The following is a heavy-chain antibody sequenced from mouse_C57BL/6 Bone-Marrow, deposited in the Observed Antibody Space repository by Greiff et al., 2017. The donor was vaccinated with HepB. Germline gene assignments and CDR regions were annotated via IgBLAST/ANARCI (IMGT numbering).Heavy chain of an antibody. Sequence: EVQLQQSGPELVKPGASVKISCKASGYTFTDYYMNWVKQSHGKSLEWIGDINPNNGGTSYNQKFKGKATLTVDKSSSTAYMELRSLTSEDSAVYYCARVEDGYYVYWYFDVWGTGTTVTVSS. V-gene: IGHV1-26*01. CDR3: ARVEDGYYVYWYFDV. J-gene: IGHJ1*03. D-gene: IGHD2-3*01. CDR2: INPNNGGT. CDR1: GYTFTDYY.